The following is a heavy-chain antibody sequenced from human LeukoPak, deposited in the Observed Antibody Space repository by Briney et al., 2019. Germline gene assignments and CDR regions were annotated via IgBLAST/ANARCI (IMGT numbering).Heavy chain of an antibody. CDR3: ARVRGGVIPDAFDI. CDR2: IWYDGRNK. J-gene: IGHJ3*02. CDR1: GFRISNYG. D-gene: IGHD3-10*01. Sequence: PGRSLRLSCAASGFRISNYGMHWVRQAPGKGLEWVAVIWYDGRNKDYADSVKGRFTIARDASENTLYLQMNSLRAEDTAVYYCARVRGGVIPDAFDIWGQGTMVTVSS. V-gene: IGHV3-33*01.